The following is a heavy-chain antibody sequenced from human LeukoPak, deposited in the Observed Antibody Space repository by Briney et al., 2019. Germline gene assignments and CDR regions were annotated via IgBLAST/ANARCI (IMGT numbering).Heavy chain of an antibody. J-gene: IGHJ5*02. D-gene: IGHD5-24*01. CDR1: GDSFSSSPYY. CDR3: ARYKFHNYFDP. Sequence: PSETLSLTCSVSGDSFSSSPYYWGWIRQPPGKGLEWIGNTFSTSTLYNASLRSRVTILVDTSKNQFSLKLTSATAADTAIYYCARYKFHNYFDPRGQGTLVVVSS. CDR2: TFSTST. V-gene: IGHV4-61*01.